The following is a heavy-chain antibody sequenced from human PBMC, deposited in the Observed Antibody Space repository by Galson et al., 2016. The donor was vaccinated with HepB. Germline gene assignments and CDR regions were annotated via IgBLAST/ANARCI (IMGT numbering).Heavy chain of an antibody. J-gene: IGHJ3*02. CDR3: ARESNPYAYNGIWSGYFFALDM. V-gene: IGHV3-74*01. Sequence: SLRLSCAASGFNFASYWMHWVRQAPGKGLVWVSRIHIDGSSTNYADSVKGRFTISRDNTKNTLYLQMDSLRAEDTAVYYCARESNPYAYNGIWSGYFFALDMWGQGTMVTVSA. CDR1: GFNFASYW. D-gene: IGHD3-3*01. CDR2: IHIDGSST.